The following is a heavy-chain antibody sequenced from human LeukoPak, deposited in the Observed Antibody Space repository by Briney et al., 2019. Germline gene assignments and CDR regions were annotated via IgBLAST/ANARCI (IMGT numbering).Heavy chain of an antibody. V-gene: IGHV3-74*01. CDR3: ARALGLYDSSGFPTPWAFDI. CDR2: INSDGSST. D-gene: IGHD3-22*01. J-gene: IGHJ3*02. CDR1: GFTFSGYE. Sequence: GGSLRLSCAASGFTFSGYEMTWVRQAPGKGLVWVSRINSDGSSTSYADSVKGRFTISRDNAKNTLYLQMNSLRAEDTAVYYCARALGLYDSSGFPTPWAFDIWGQGTMVTVSS.